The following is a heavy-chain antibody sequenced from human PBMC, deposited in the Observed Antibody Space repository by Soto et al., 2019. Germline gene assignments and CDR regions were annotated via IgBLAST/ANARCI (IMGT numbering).Heavy chain of an antibody. Sequence: GGSLRLSCAASGFILSNYYMNWVRQAPGKGLEWVSFISSSRSYIYYADSVRGRFTISRDNAKNSLYLQVNSLRAEDTALYYCARSTITIFGVVPAPNWFDTWGQGTLVTSPQ. CDR3: ARSTITIFGVVPAPNWFDT. V-gene: IGHV3-21*01. CDR1: GFILSNYY. D-gene: IGHD3-3*01. J-gene: IGHJ5*02. CDR2: ISSSRSYI.